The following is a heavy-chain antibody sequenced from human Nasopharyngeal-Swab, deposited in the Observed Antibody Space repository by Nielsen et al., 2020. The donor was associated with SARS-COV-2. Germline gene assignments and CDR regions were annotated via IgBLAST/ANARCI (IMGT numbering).Heavy chain of an antibody. CDR3: VKRVGDTPKVTDLDY. Sequence: GESLKISCSASGFIFSSFPMQWVRQAPGKGLEYISAISSSGANAYYSDSVQGRFTISRDNSINTLYLHMSSLRTEDTAVYYCVKRVGDTPKVTDLDYWGQGTLVTVSS. CDR2: ISSSGANA. V-gene: IGHV3-64D*08. J-gene: IGHJ4*02. CDR1: GFIFSSFP. D-gene: IGHD5-18*01.